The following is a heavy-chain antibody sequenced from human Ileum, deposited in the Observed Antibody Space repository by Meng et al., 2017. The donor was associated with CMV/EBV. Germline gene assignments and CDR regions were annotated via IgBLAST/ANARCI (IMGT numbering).Heavy chain of an antibody. J-gene: IGHJ4*02. Sequence: QVQPQKSGPGLVNPSHALSLTCSVSGDSIDSGDYSWNWVRQPPGKGLEWIGYIYYNGSTYYNPSLKSRVTISVDTSKNQFSLKLSSVTAADTAVYYCARVDMGGTRPAYWGQGTLVTVSS. CDR3: ARVDMGGTRPAY. CDR1: GDSIDSGDYS. CDR2: IYYNGST. D-gene: IGHD6-19*01. V-gene: IGHV4-30-4*08.